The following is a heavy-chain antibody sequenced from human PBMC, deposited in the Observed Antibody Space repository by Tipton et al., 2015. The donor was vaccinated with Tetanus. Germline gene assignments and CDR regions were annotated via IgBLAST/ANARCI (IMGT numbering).Heavy chain of an antibody. Sequence: SLRLSCEASGFTFSTYPMHWVRQAPGKGLEWVSSISSSSSYIYYADSVKGRFTISRDNAKNSLYLQMNSLRAEDTAMYYCARVPGAGVGYCSGGNCHYFDYWGQGTLVTVSS. CDR1: GFTFSTYP. V-gene: IGHV3-21*01. J-gene: IGHJ4*02. CDR2: ISSSSSYI. D-gene: IGHD2-15*01. CDR3: ARVPGAGVGYCSGGNCHYFDY.